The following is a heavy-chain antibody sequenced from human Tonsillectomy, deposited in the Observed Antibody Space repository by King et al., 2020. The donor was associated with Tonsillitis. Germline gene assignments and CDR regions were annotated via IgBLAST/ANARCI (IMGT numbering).Heavy chain of an antibody. Sequence: VQLVESGGGLVQPGGSLRLSCSASGFTFSSYAMIWVRQAPGTGLEWVSAISCSGGSTSYAASVKGRFTISRDNSKNTLYLQMNSLRAEDTAVYYCAKGTWAYSGSMFDPWGQGTLVTVSS. CDR2: ISCSGGST. V-gene: IGHV3-23*04. CDR1: GFTFSSYA. D-gene: IGHD1-26*01. CDR3: AKGTWAYSGSMFDP. J-gene: IGHJ5*02.